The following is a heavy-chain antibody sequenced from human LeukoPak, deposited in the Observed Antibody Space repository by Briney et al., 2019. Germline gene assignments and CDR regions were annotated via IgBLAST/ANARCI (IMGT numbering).Heavy chain of an antibody. CDR3: AREVVTRGVYYYYGMDV. CDR2: IIPIFGTA. V-gene: IGHV1-69*13. CDR1: GGTFSSYA. D-gene: IGHD3-3*01. J-gene: IGHJ6*02. Sequence: ASVKVSCKASGGTFSSYAISWVRQAPGQGLEWMGGIIPIFGTANYAQKFQGRVTITADESTSTAYMELSSLRSEDTAVHYCAREVVTRGVYYYYGMDVWGQGTTVTVSS.